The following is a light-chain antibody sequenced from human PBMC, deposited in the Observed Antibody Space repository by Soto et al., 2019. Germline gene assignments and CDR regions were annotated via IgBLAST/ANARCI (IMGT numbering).Light chain of an antibody. CDR1: QSISTG. V-gene: IGKV1-5*01. CDR3: QHYSTGWA. CDR2: DAS. J-gene: IGKJ5*01. Sequence: PITPSQSNLASSVRNRVTITCRASQSISTGLAWYQQKPGKAPNLLIYDASTLESGVPSRFSGSGSGTEFTLTISSLQPDEFATYYCQHYSTGWAFGKGTRLEIK.